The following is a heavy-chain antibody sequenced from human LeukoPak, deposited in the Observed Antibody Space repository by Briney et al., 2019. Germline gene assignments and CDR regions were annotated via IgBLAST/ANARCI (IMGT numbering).Heavy chain of an antibody. Sequence: ASVKVSCKASGYSFTNYGISWVRQAPGQGLQWMGWISAYNGNTNYAQKLQGRVTMTTDTSTSTAYMELRSLRSDDTAVYYCARDSFRYSSGTDAFDIWGQGTMVTVSS. V-gene: IGHV1-18*01. CDR2: ISAYNGNT. J-gene: IGHJ3*02. CDR3: ARDSFRYSSGTDAFDI. CDR1: GYSFTNYG. D-gene: IGHD6-19*01.